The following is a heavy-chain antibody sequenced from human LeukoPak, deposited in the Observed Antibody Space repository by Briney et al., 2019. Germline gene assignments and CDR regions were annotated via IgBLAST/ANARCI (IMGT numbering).Heavy chain of an antibody. CDR3: AREINDYGDYEGNWFDP. CDR2: IYYSGST. J-gene: IGHJ5*02. V-gene: IGHV4-59*01. CDR1: GGSISSYY. D-gene: IGHD4-17*01. Sequence: PSETLSLTCTVSGGSISSYYWSWIRQPPGKGLEWIGYIYYSGSTNYNPSLKSRVTISVDTSKNQFSLKLSSVTAADTAVYYCAREINDYGDYEGNWFDPWGQGTLVTVSS.